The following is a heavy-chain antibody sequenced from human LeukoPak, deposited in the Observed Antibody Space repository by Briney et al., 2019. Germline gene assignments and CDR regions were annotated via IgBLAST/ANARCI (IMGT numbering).Heavy chain of an antibody. D-gene: IGHD3-10*01. Sequence: SVKVSCKASGGTFSSYTISWVRQAPGQGLEWMGRIIPILGIANYAQKFQGRVTITADKSTSTAYMELSSLRSEDKAVYYCATTVWFGELAFDYWGQGTLVTVSS. V-gene: IGHV1-69*02. J-gene: IGHJ4*02. CDR1: GGTFSSYT. CDR2: IIPILGIA. CDR3: ATTVWFGELAFDY.